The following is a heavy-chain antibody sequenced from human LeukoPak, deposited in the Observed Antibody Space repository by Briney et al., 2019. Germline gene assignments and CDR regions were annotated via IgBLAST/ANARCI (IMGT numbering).Heavy chain of an antibody. CDR3: ARSRHNWFDP. Sequence: SETLSITCTVSGGSISSYYWSWIRQPPGKGLEWIGYIYYSGSTNYNPSLKSRVTMSVDTSKNQFSLKLSSVAAADTAVYYCARSRHNWFDPWGQGTLVTVSS. V-gene: IGHV4-59*12. J-gene: IGHJ5*02. CDR2: IYYSGST. CDR1: GGSISSYY.